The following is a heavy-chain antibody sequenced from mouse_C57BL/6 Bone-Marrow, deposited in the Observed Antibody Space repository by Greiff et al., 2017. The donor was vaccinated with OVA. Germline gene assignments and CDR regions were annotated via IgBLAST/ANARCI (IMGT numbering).Heavy chain of an antibody. CDR1: GYAFSSYW. Sequence: QVQLKQSGAELVKPGASVKISCKASGYAFSSYWMNWVKQRPGKGLEWIGQIYPGDGDTNYNGKFKGKATLTADKSSSTAYMQLSSLTSEDSAVYFCAREDSSSYWYFDVWGTGTTVTVSS. CDR2: IYPGDGDT. D-gene: IGHD1-1*01. J-gene: IGHJ1*03. CDR3: AREDSSSYWYFDV. V-gene: IGHV1-80*01.